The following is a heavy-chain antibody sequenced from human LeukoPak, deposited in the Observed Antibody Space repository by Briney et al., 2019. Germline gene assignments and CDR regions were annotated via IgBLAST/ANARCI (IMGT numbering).Heavy chain of an antibody. CDR3: AKARRLWFGESPFDY. J-gene: IGHJ4*02. CDR1: GFTFSSYA. V-gene: IGHV3-23*01. Sequence: PGGSLRLSCAASGFTFSSYAMSWVRQAPGKGLEWVSAISGSGGSTYYADSVKGRFTISRDNSKNTLYLQMNSLRAEDTAVYYCAKARRLWFGESPFDYWGQGTLVTVSS. CDR2: ISGSGGST. D-gene: IGHD3-10*01.